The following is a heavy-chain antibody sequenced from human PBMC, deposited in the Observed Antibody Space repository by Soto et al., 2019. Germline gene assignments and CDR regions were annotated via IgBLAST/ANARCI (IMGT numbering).Heavy chain of an antibody. J-gene: IGHJ4*02. CDR2: IYYSGST. V-gene: IGHV4-30-4*01. D-gene: IGHD4-17*01. Sequence: QVQLQESGPGLVKPSQTLSLTCTVSGGSISSGDYYWSWIRQPPGTGLEWIGYIYYSGSTYYNPSLKSRVTISVDTSKNQFSRKLSSVTAADTAVYYCEASGYGDYHLFDYWGQGTLVTVSS. CDR3: EASGYGDYHLFDY. CDR1: GGSISSGDYY.